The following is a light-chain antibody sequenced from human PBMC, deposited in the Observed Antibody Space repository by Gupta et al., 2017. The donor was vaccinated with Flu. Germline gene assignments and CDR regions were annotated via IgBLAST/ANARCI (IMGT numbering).Light chain of an antibody. CDR2: AAS. CDR3: QRSDGTRQT. Sequence: PSSLSASVGDRVTVTCRASQSISSYSNSHQQVRRKAPKLLIYAASRSQSGVPSRFSGRASATDITLTLSMLPPEDFATYCCQRSDGTRQTFGQGTKVEMK. V-gene: IGKV1-39*01. J-gene: IGKJ1*01. CDR1: QSISSY.